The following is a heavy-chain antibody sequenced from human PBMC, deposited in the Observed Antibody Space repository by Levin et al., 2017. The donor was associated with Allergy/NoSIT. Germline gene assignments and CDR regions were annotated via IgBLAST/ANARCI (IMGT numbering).Heavy chain of an antibody. Sequence: LSLTCAASGFSLSNYGMHWVRQAPGKGLEWVAVIWYDGSKKYYGDSVKGRFTISRDNSRNTLYLQMNNLRAEDKAVYYCASPFRTGYYYYGMDVWGQGTTVTVSS. CDR3: ASPFRTGYYYYGMDV. J-gene: IGHJ6*02. CDR2: IWYDGSKK. CDR1: GFSLSNYG. D-gene: IGHD3/OR15-3a*01. V-gene: IGHV3-33*01.